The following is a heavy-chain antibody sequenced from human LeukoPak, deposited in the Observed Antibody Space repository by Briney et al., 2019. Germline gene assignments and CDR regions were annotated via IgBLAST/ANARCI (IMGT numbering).Heavy chain of an antibody. CDR1: GFTFSSYA. J-gene: IGHJ6*02. Sequence: PGGSLRLSCAASGFTFSSYAMSWVRQAPGKGLEWVSAISGSGGSTYYADSVKGRFTISRDNSKNTLYVQMNSLRGDDTGMYFCAKDSSSSNYYYGLDVWGQGTTVTVSS. CDR2: ISGSGGST. D-gene: IGHD6-13*01. CDR3: AKDSSSSNYYYGLDV. V-gene: IGHV3-23*01.